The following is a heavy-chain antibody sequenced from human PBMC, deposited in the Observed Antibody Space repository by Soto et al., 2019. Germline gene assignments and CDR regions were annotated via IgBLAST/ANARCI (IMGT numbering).Heavy chain of an antibody. V-gene: IGHV3-21*01. CDR3: ASKEKAAGSFDY. J-gene: IGHJ4*02. CDR2: ISSSSSYI. CDR1: GFTFSSYS. D-gene: IGHD6-13*01. Sequence: EVQLVESGGGLVKPGGSLRLSCAASGFTFSSYSMNWVRQAPGKGLEWVSSISSSSSYIYYADSVKGRFTISRDNAKNSLYLQMNCLRAEDTAVYYCASKEKAAGSFDYWGQGTLVTVSS.